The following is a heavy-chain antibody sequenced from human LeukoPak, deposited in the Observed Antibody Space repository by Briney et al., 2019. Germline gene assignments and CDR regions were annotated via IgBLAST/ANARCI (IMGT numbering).Heavy chain of an antibody. V-gene: IGHV3-30*03. Sequence: GGSLRLSCAASGFIFSSYSMHWVRQAPGKGLEWVAVVSTAGTIKYYADSMKGRFTVSRDNSKNTVDLQMNSLRVEDMGVLYCARCRYDSSGYYSIIDYWGQGTLVTVSS. CDR1: GFIFSSYS. CDR2: VSTAGTIK. J-gene: IGHJ4*02. D-gene: IGHD3-22*01. CDR3: ARCRYDSSGYYSIIDY.